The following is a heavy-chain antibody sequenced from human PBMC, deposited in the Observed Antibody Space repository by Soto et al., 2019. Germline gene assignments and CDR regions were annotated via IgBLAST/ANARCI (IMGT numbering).Heavy chain of an antibody. CDR2: ISAYNGNT. D-gene: IGHD1-26*01. CDR3: ARVVGARTHYGMDV. J-gene: IGHJ6*02. V-gene: IGHV1-18*01. CDR1: GYTFTSYG. Sequence: ASVKVSCKASGYTFTSYGISWMRQAPGQGLEWMGWISAYNGNTNYAQKLQGRGTMTTDTSTSTAYMELRSLRSDDTAVYYCARVVGARTHYGMDVWGQGTTVTVSS.